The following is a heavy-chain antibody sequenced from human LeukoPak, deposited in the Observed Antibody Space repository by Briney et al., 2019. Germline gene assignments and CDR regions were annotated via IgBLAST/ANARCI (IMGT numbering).Heavy chain of an antibody. CDR3: ACTAYYYYYLDV. Sequence: GRSLRLSCAASGFTFSSHAMSWARQAPGEGLEWVSAVSGSGDNTYYADSVKGRFTISRDNSKNTLYLHMSSLRAEDTAVYYCACTAYYYYYLDVWGKGTTVTVSS. CDR1: GFTFSSHA. D-gene: IGHD5-18*01. CDR2: VSGSGDNT. J-gene: IGHJ6*03. V-gene: IGHV3-23*01.